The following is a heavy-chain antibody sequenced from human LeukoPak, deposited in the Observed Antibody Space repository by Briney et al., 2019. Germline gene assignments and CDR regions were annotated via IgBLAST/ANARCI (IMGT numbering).Heavy chain of an antibody. Sequence: GGSLRLSCAAPGFTFSSYAMHWVRQAPGKGLEWVAVISYDGSNKYYADSVKGRFTISRDNSKNTLYLQMNSLRAEDTAVYYCARAPTTPEGYWGQGTLVTVSS. CDR2: ISYDGSNK. V-gene: IGHV3-30-3*01. CDR1: GFTFSSYA. J-gene: IGHJ4*02. D-gene: IGHD1-14*01. CDR3: ARAPTTPEGY.